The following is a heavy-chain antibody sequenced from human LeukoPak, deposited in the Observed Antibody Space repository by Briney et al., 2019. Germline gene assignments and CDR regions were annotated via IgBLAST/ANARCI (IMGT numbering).Heavy chain of an antibody. J-gene: IGHJ4*02. CDR2: ISSSGSTI. CDR3: ATTSTSLGELSFFDY. V-gene: IGHV3-11*01. Sequence: PGGSLRLSCAASGFTFSDYYMSWIRQAPGKGLEWVSYISSSGSTIYYADSVKGRFTISRDNAQNSLYLQMNSLRAEDTAVYYCATTSTSLGELSFFDYWGQGTLVTVSS. D-gene: IGHD3-16*02. CDR1: GFTFSDYY.